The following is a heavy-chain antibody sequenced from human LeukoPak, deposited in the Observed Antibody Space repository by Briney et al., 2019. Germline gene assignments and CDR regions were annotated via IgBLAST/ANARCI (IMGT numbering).Heavy chain of an antibody. CDR1: GCSSSICT. J-gene: IGHJ4*02. CDR3: ARGDLDGASSWYGSF. CDR2: IIPIFGTP. D-gene: IGHD6-13*01. Sequence: SVKVSCNASGCSSSICTFNWIRQAPGQGLEWVGGIIPIFGTPTYAQKFQGRVTITADESTSTAYMELSSLRSEDTAVYYCARGDLDGASSWYGSFWGQGTLVAVSS. V-gene: IGHV1-69*01.